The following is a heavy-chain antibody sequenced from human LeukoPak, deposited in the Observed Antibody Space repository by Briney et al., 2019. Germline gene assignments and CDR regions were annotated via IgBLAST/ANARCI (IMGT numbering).Heavy chain of an antibody. Sequence: GSSVKVSCKASGGTFSSYAISWVRQAPGQGLEWRGRIIPILGIANYAQRLQGRVTITADKSTRTAYMELGSLRSEDRAVYYCARGKYDILTGYDEASDYWGQGTLVTVSS. V-gene: IGHV1-69*04. CDR1: GGTFSSYA. D-gene: IGHD3-9*01. CDR2: IIPILGIA. J-gene: IGHJ4*02. CDR3: ARGKYDILTGYDEASDY.